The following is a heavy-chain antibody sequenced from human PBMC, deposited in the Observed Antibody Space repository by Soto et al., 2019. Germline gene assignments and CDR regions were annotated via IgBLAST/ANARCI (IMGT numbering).Heavy chain of an antibody. J-gene: IGHJ4*02. CDR2: IYYSGST. CDR1: GGSISSSSYY. CDR3: ARQSWGYLGY. V-gene: IGHV4-39*01. D-gene: IGHD3-16*01. Sequence: SETLSLTCTVSGGSISSSSYYWGWIRQPPGRGLEWIGSIYYSGSTYYNPSLKSRVTISVDTSKNQFSLKLSSVTAADTAVYYCARQSWGYLGYWGQGTLVTVSS.